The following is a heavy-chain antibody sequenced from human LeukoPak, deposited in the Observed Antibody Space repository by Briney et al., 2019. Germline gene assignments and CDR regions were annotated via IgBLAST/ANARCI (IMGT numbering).Heavy chain of an antibody. CDR2: IYHSGST. J-gene: IGHJ4*02. D-gene: IGHD3-9*01. Sequence: PSETLSLTCAVSGGSISSSNWWSWVRQPPGKGLEWIGEIYHSGSTNYNPSLKSRVTISVDKSKNQFSLKLSSVTAADTAVYYCARLPYDILTGYYWGHFDHWGQGTLVTVSS. CDR3: ARLPYDILTGYYWGHFDH. CDR1: GGSISSSNW. V-gene: IGHV4-4*02.